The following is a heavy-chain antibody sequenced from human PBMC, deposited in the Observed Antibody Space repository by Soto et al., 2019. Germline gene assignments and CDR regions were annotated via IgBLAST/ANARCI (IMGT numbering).Heavy chain of an antibody. CDR3: ARVIRFLEWYGGRRMDDYYYGMDV. J-gene: IGHJ6*02. V-gene: IGHV1-46*01. CDR2: INPSGGST. CDR1: GYTFTSYY. Sequence: ASVKVSCKASGYTFTSYYMHWVRQAPGQGLEWMRIINPSGGSTSYAQKFQGRVTMTRDTSTSTVYMELSSLRSEDTAVYYCARVIRFLEWYGGRRMDDYYYGMDVWGQGTTVTVSS. D-gene: IGHD3-3*01.